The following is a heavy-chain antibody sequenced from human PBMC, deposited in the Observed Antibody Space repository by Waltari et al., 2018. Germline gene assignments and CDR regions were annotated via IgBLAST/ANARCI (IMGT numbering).Heavy chain of an antibody. D-gene: IGHD6-19*01. CDR1: GGSISSGSYY. J-gene: IGHJ4*02. V-gene: IGHV4-61*02. CDR2: IYTSGST. CDR3: ARAVYSSGWYLGP. Sequence: QVQLQESGPGLVKPSQTLSLTCTVPGGSISSGSYYWSWIRQPAGKGLEWIGRIYTSGSTNYNPSLKSRVTISVDTSKNQFSLKLSSVTAADTAVYYCARAVYSSGWYLGPWGQGTLVTVSS.